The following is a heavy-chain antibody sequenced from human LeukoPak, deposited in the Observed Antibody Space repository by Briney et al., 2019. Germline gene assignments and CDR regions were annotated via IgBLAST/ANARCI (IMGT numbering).Heavy chain of an antibody. D-gene: IGHD6-19*01. CDR2: IYSGGST. J-gene: IGHJ4*02. CDR3: AKDQWLVLNY. Sequence: GGSLRLSCAASGFTFSSYGMHWVRQAPGKGLEWVSVIYSGGSTYYADSVKGRFTISRDNSKNTLYLQLNSLRSDDTALYYCAKDQWLVLNYWGQGTLVTVSS. V-gene: IGHV3-NL1*01. CDR1: GFTFSSYG.